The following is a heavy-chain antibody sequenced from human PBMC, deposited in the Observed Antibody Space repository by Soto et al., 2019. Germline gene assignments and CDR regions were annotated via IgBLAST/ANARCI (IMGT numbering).Heavy chain of an antibody. J-gene: IGHJ4*02. Sequence: QVQLVESGGGVVQPGRSLRLSCAASGFTFNSFAMHWVRQAPGKGLEWVAVISSDGTNKYYADSVKGRFTISRDNSKHTLSLPMNSLRIEETAVYFCARDGCSAGSCYFRSWGQGTLATVSS. CDR1: GFTFNSFA. D-gene: IGHD2-15*01. CDR3: ARDGCSAGSCYFRS. CDR2: ISSDGTNK. V-gene: IGHV3-30-3*01.